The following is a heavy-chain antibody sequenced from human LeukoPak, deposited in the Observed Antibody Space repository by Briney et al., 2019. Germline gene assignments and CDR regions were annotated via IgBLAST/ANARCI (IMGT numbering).Heavy chain of an antibody. D-gene: IGHD3-22*01. CDR1: GFTFSSYG. CDR2: ISGGGTYI. CDR3: ARGGASYYYDSPIDY. Sequence: GGSLRLSCAASGFTFSSYGMSWVRQPPGKGLEWVSSISGGGTYIYHADSVKGRFTISRDNAKNSLYLQMNSLRVEDTAVYYCARGGASYYYDSPIDYWGQGTLVTVSS. V-gene: IGHV3-21*01. J-gene: IGHJ4*02.